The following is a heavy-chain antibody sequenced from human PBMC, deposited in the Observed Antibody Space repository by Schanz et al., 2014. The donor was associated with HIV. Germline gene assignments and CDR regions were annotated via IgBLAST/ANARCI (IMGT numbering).Heavy chain of an antibody. J-gene: IGHJ4*02. CDR1: GFTFGSYG. CDR3: ARETGGSGWYTLDY. D-gene: IGHD6-19*01. Sequence: QVQLVESGGGVVQPGRSLRLSCVASGFTFGSYGMHWARQTPDKGLEWLGVRSYDGSNKHYADSVKGRFTISRDNSKNTLYLQMNSLRAEDTAMYFCARETGGSGWYTLDYWGQGTLVTVSS. CDR2: RSYDGSNK. V-gene: IGHV3-30*03.